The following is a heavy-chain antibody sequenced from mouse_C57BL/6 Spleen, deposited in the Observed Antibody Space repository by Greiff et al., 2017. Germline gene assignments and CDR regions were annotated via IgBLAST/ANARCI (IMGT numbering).Heavy chain of an antibody. CDR1: GYTFTSYW. CDR3: ARGEGSSYWYFDV. CDR2: IHPNSGST. V-gene: IGHV1-64*01. Sequence: VQLQQPGAELVKPGASVKLSCKASGYTFTSYWMHWVKQRPGQGLEWIGMIHPNSGSTNYNEKFKSKATLTVDKSSSTAYMQLSSLTSEDSAVYYCARGEGSSYWYFDVWGTGTTVTVSS. J-gene: IGHJ1*03. D-gene: IGHD1-1*01.